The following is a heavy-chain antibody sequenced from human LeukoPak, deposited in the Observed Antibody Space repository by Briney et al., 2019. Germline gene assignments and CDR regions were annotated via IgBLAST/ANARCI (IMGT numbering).Heavy chain of an antibody. CDR2: IDPSDSYT. Sequence: GESLKISCKGSGYSFTSYWISWVRQMPGKGLEWMGRIDPSDSYTNYSPSFQGQVTISADKSISTAYLQWSSLKASDTAMYYCATYYGSGSYYFDYWGQGTLVTVSS. CDR1: GYSFTSYW. D-gene: IGHD3-10*01. CDR3: ATYYGSGSYYFDY. J-gene: IGHJ4*02. V-gene: IGHV5-10-1*04.